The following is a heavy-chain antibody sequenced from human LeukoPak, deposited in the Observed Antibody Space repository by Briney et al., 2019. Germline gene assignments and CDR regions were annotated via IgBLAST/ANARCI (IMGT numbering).Heavy chain of an antibody. J-gene: IGHJ1*01. CDR1: GFTFSNFW. CDR3: ARDQGTYGFQY. D-gene: IGHD3-10*01. V-gene: IGHV3-7*04. Sequence: GGSLRLSRAASGFTFSNFWMSWVRQAPGKGLEWVANIKQDGSDKYHVDSVTGRFTISRDNATNSLYLQMNSLRAGDTALYYSARDQGTYGFQYWGQGTLVTVSS. CDR2: IKQDGSDK.